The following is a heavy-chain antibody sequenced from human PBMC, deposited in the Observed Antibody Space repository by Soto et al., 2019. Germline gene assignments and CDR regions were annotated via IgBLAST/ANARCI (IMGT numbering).Heavy chain of an antibody. CDR3: ARAPGGYSGSGWYGEDY. CDR2: IWYDGSNK. D-gene: IGHD5-12*01. CDR1: GFTFSSYG. J-gene: IGHJ4*02. Sequence: GGSLRLSCAASGFTFSSYGMHWVRQAPGKGLEWVAVIWYDGSNKYYADFVKGRFTISRDNSKNTLYLQMNSLRAEDTAVYYCARAPGGYSGSGWYGEDYWGQGTLVTVSS. V-gene: IGHV3-33*01.